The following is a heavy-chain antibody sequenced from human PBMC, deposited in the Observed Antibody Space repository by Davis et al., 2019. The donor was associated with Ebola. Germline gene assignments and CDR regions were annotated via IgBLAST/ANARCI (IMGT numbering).Heavy chain of an antibody. CDR2: ISSSSLTT. D-gene: IGHD1-26*01. J-gene: IGHJ4*02. Sequence: GESLKISCAASGFTFSSYSMNWVRQAPGKGLEWLSYISSSSLTTYSADSVKGRFTISRDNAKNTLYLQMNNLRVEDTAVYYCATLPGYYWGQGTLVTVSS. CDR1: GFTFSSYS. CDR3: ATLPGYY. V-gene: IGHV3-48*04.